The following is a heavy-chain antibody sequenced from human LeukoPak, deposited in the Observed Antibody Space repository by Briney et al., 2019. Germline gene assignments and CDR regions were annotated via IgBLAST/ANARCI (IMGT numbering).Heavy chain of an antibody. D-gene: IGHD1-26*01. Sequence: GGSLRLSCAASGFTFSSYAMSWVRQAPGKGLEWVSSISGSGDNMDYADSVKGRFTISRDNSEDTLYLQMNSLRGEDTAVYYCARDGYSGSYYRLYYFFMDVWGKGTTVTVSS. CDR2: ISGSGDNM. J-gene: IGHJ6*03. CDR3: ARDGYSGSYYRLYYFFMDV. V-gene: IGHV3-23*01. CDR1: GFTFSSYA.